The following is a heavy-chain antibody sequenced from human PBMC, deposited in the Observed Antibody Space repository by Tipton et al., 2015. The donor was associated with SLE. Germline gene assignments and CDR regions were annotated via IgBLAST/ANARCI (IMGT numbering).Heavy chain of an antibody. CDR1: GGSFSGYY. Sequence: TLSLTCAVYGGSFSGYYWSWIRQPPGKGLEWIGEINHSGSTNYNPSLKSRVTISVDTSKNQFSLKLSSVTAADTAVYYCARSLPSSSGYFQHWGQGTLVTVSS. CDR3: ARSLPSSSGYFQH. J-gene: IGHJ1*01. V-gene: IGHV4-34*01. CDR2: INHSGST. D-gene: IGHD6-6*01.